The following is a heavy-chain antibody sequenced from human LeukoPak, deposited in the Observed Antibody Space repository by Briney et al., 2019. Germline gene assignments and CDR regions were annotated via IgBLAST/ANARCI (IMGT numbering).Heavy chain of an antibody. J-gene: IGHJ4*02. CDR3: ARDAFSYDSTDVDY. CDR2: ISSAGSTI. CDR1: GFTFSSYE. Sequence: GGSLRLSCAASGFTFSSYEMNWVRQAPGKGLEWVSYISSAGSTIYYADSVKGRFTISRDNAKNSLYLQMNSLRAEDTAVYYCARDAFSYDSTDVDYWGQGTLVTVSS. D-gene: IGHD3-22*01. V-gene: IGHV3-48*03.